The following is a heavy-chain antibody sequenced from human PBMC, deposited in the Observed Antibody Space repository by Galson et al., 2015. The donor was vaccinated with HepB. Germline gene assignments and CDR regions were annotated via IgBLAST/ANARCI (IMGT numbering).Heavy chain of an antibody. CDR1: GFTFRNAW. J-gene: IGHJ4*02. CDR2: IKKKSEGGTT. CDR3: TTFLEMTTVQY. D-gene: IGHD4-11*01. V-gene: IGHV3-15*01. Sequence: SLRLSCAASGFTFRNAWMSWVRQAPGKGLEWVGRIKKKSEGGTTGYAVPVKGRFTISRDDSKNTLYLEMNSLKTEDTALYYCTTFLEMTTVQYWGQGTLVTVSS.